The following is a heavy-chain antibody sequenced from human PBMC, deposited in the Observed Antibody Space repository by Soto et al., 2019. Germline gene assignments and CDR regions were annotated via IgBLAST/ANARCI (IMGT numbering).Heavy chain of an antibody. CDR1: GGSISSISYY. J-gene: IGHJ4*02. Sequence: QLQLQESGPGLVKPSETLSLTCTVSGGSISSISYYWGWIRQPPGKGLEWIGSIKYSGHTFYNPSLMSRVTMSVDTSKTQFSLRLSSVTAAETAVYYCARVDIAVVPSTTFDYWGQGTLVTVSS. CDR2: IKYSGHT. D-gene: IGHD2-2*01. V-gene: IGHV4-39*01. CDR3: ARVDIAVVPSTTFDY.